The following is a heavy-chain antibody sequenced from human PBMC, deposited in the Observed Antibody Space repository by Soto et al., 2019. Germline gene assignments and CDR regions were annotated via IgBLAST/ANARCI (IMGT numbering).Heavy chain of an antibody. Sequence: GASVKVSCKASGYTFTGYYMHWVRQAPGQGLEWMGWINPNSGGTNYAQKFQGWVTMTRDTSISTAYMELSRLRSDDTAVYYCARELLGDGYNFDYWGQGTLVTVSS. CDR2: INPNSGGT. V-gene: IGHV1-2*04. CDR3: ARELLGDGYNFDY. CDR1: GYTFTGYY. D-gene: IGHD5-12*01. J-gene: IGHJ4*02.